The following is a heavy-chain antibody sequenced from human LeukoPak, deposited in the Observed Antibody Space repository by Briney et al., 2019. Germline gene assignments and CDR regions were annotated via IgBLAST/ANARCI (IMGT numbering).Heavy chain of an antibody. Sequence: GGSLRLSCAASGFTFSSYGMHWVRQAPGKGLEWVSFISSTGSTTYYADSLKGRFTISRDNAKNSLFLQMNSLRAEDTAVYYCARYHYGTLYFDYWGQGTLVTVSS. D-gene: IGHD4-17*01. V-gene: IGHV3-48*04. CDR1: GFTFSSYG. CDR2: ISSTGSTT. CDR3: ARYHYGTLYFDY. J-gene: IGHJ4*02.